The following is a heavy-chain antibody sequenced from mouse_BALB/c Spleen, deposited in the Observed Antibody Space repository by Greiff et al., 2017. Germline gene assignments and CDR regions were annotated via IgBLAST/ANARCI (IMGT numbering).Heavy chain of an antibody. D-gene: IGHD2-3*01. J-gene: IGHJ3*01. CDR1: GYTFTSYW. CDR3: TRDGDLRGWFAY. Sequence: QVQLQQPGAELVRPGASVKLSCKASGYTFTSYWINWVKQRPGQGLEWIGNIYPSDSYTNYNQKFKDKATLTVDKSSSTAYMQLSSPTSEDSAVYYCTRDGDLRGWFAYWGQGTLVTVSA. CDR2: IYPSDSYT. V-gene: IGHV1-69*02.